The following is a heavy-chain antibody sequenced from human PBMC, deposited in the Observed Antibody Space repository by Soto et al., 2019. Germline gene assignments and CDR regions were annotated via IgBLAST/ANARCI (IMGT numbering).Heavy chain of an antibody. CDR3: VRGAYTYSYMDV. CDR1: GGSINSSNW. CDR2: IYIIGGT. J-gene: IGHJ6*03. V-gene: IGHV4-4*02. D-gene: IGHD1-20*01. Sequence: QVQLQESGPGLVKPSGTLSLTCAVSGGSINSSNWWTWVRQSPGKGLEWIGEIYIIGGTNYNPSLKSRVTISLDKSKNQVSLELSSVTAADTAIYYCVRGAYTYSYMDVWGKGTTVTVSS.